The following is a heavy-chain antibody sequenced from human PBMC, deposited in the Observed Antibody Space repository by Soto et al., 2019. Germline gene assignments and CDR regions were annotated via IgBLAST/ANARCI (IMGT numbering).Heavy chain of an antibody. CDR3: ARGLCSIMIEVVIPDFDF. D-gene: IGHD3-22*01. CDR1: GGSFSGYY. V-gene: IGHV4-34*01. J-gene: IGHJ4*02. Sequence: PSETLSLTSAVYGGSFSGYYWSWIRHPPGRGMEWIGEINHSGSTNYNPSLKSRVTISVATTKNQFSLKLSSVTAEDTAVYHFARGLCSIMIEVVIPDFDFWGKGTLFTVSS. CDR2: INHSGST.